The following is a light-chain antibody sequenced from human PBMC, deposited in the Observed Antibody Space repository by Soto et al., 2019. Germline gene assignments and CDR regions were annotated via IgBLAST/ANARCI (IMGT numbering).Light chain of an antibody. Sequence: EIVLTQSPATLSLSPGERATLSCRASQSVSSNLAWYQHKPGRAPRLLIYDASNRATGIPARFSGSGSGTDFTLTITILEPEDFAVYYCQQRSNWPPHFGGVTKVEIK. CDR2: DAS. CDR3: QQRSNWPPH. CDR1: QSVSSN. J-gene: IGKJ4*01. V-gene: IGKV3-11*01.